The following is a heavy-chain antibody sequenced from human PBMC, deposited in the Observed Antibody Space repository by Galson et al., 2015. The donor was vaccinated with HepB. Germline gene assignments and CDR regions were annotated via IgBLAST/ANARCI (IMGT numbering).Heavy chain of an antibody. Sequence: SLRLSCAASGFIFSSYGMHWVRQAPGKGLEWVAVIWYDGSNKDYADSVKGRFTISRDNSKNTLYLQMNSLRAEDTAVYYCARGGTYFYDSNRSKAPFDYWGQGTLVTVSS. D-gene: IGHD3-22*01. V-gene: IGHV3-33*01. CDR2: IWYDGSNK. CDR1: GFIFSSYG. J-gene: IGHJ4*02. CDR3: ARGGTYFYDSNRSKAPFDY.